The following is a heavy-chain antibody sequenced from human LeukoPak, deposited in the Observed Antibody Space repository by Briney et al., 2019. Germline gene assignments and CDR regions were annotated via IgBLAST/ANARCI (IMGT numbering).Heavy chain of an antibody. CDR1: GGSISSGDYY. D-gene: IGHD3-3*01. Sequence: SQTLSLTCTVSGGSISSGDYYWSWIRQPPGKGLEWIGYIYYSGSTYYNPSLKSRVTISVDTSKNQFSLKLSSVTAADTAVYYCARGALAYDFWSGYYGTGSFDYWGQGTLVTVSS. CDR2: IYYSGST. V-gene: IGHV4-30-4*08. J-gene: IGHJ4*02. CDR3: ARGALAYDFWSGYYGTGSFDY.